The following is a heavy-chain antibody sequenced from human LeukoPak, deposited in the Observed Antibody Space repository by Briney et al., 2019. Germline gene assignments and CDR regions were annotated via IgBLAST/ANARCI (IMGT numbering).Heavy chain of an antibody. CDR2: ISGIATGGNT. V-gene: IGHV3-23*01. Sequence: GGSLRLSCATSGFTFTDYAMNWVRQAPGKGLERVSAISGIATGGNTYYRDSVKGQFTISRDNSKNMLYLEMNSLRAEDTAVYYCAKGTTDYGSGYGMDVWGKRTTVTVSS. D-gene: IGHD3-10*01. J-gene: IGHJ6*04. CDR3: AKGTTDYGSGYGMDV. CDR1: GFTFTDYA.